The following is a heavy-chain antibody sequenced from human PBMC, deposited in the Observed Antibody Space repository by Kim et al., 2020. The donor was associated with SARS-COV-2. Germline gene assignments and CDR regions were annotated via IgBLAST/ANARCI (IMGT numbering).Heavy chain of an antibody. CDR3: ARDLGNARAVWLVAVNY. V-gene: IGHV3-30*07. D-gene: IGHD6-19*01. J-gene: IGHJ4*02. Sequence: VKGRFTISKDNSKNTLDLQMNSLRAEDTAVYYCARDLGNARAVWLVAVNYWGQGTLVTVSS.